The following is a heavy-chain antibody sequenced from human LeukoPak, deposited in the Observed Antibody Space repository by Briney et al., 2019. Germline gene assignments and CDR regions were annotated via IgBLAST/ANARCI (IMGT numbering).Heavy chain of an antibody. V-gene: IGHV3-48*01. J-gene: IGHJ5*02. D-gene: IGHD3-3*01. CDR2: ISPSSSST. CDR3: ARDAASGNNWFDP. Sequence: GGSLRLSCAASGFTFSSYSLNWARQAPGKGLEWVSYISPSSSSTYYADSVKGRFTISRDNARNSLYLQMNSLSTEDTALYYCARDAASGNNWFDPWGQGTLVTVSS. CDR1: GFTFSSYS.